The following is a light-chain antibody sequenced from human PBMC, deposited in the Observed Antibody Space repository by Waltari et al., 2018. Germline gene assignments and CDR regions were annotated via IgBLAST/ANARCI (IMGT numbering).Light chain of an antibody. Sequence: IVLTQSPCTLSLSPGDRATLSCRASQSVSSNFLAWYQQKPGQAPRLLIYGASSRDTGIPDKFSGSGSGTDFTLTISSLEPEDFAVYYCQQYGRSPLTFGGGTKLEIK. CDR1: QSVSSNF. CDR2: GAS. V-gene: IGKV3-20*01. CDR3: QQYGRSPLT. J-gene: IGKJ4*01.